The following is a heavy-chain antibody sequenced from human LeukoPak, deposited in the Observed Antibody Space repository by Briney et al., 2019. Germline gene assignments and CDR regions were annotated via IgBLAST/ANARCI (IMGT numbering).Heavy chain of an antibody. J-gene: IGHJ6*02. Sequence: GGSLRLSCAASGFTFSSYAMHWVRQAPGKGLEWVAVISYDGSNKYYADSVKGRFTISRDNSKNTLYLQMNSLRAEDTAVYYCARFPVLRYFDWSEVVNYGMDVWGQGTTVTVSS. CDR3: ARFPVLRYFDWSEVVNYGMDV. CDR1: GFTFSSYA. D-gene: IGHD3-9*01. CDR2: ISYDGSNK. V-gene: IGHV3-30-3*01.